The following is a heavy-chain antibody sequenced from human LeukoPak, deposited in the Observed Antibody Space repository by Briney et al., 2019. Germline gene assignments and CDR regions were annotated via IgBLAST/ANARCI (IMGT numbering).Heavy chain of an antibody. CDR2: IWYDGSNK. J-gene: IGHJ4*02. CDR1: GITFRNYG. Sequence: GGSLRLSCAASGITFRNYGMHWVRQAPGKGLEWVAIIWYDGSNKYYADSVKGRFTISRDNSKNTLYLQMNSLRAEDTAVYYCAREGPRGNSQFDYWGQGTLVTVSS. CDR3: AREGPRGNSQFDY. V-gene: IGHV3-33*01. D-gene: IGHD2/OR15-2a*01.